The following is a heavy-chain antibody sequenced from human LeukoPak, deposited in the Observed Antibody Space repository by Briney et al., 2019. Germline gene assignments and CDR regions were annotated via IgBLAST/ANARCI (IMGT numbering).Heavy chain of an antibody. Sequence: ASVKVSCKASGYTFTSYGISWVRQAPGQGLEWMGWISAYNGNTNYAQKLQGRVTMTTDTPTSTAYMELRSLRSDDTAVYYCARDSDGWNNYYYYYMDVWGKGTTVTVSS. D-gene: IGHD1/OR15-1a*01. CDR3: ARDSDGWNNYYYYYMDV. CDR1: GYTFTSYG. V-gene: IGHV1-18*01. J-gene: IGHJ6*03. CDR2: ISAYNGNT.